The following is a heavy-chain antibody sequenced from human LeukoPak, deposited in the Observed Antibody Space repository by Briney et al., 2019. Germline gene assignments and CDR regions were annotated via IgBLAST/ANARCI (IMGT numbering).Heavy chain of an antibody. V-gene: IGHV3-21*04. CDR2: ISSSSSYI. CDR1: GFTFSSYS. Sequence: GGSLRLSCAASGFTFSSYSMNWVRQAPGKGLGWVSSISSSSSYIYYADSVKGRFTISRDNAKNSLYLQMNSLRAEDTAVYFCAKSVGWLHNLDYWGQGILVTVSS. D-gene: IGHD5-12*01. CDR3: AKSVGWLHNLDY. J-gene: IGHJ4*02.